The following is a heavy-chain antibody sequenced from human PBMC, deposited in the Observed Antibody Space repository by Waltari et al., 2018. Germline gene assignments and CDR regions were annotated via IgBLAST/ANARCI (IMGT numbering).Heavy chain of an antibody. CDR3: TRVFAYSSSWYGAFDI. D-gene: IGHD6-13*01. Sequence: EVQLVESGGGFVQPGGSLRLSCAASGFTFSNSWMHWVRQAPGKGLVWVSRINSDGSSTSYADSVKGRFTISRDNAKNTLYLQMNSLRAEDTAVYYCTRVFAYSSSWYGAFDIWGQGTMVTVSS. CDR1: GFTFSNSW. V-gene: IGHV3-74*01. CDR2: INSDGSST. J-gene: IGHJ3*02.